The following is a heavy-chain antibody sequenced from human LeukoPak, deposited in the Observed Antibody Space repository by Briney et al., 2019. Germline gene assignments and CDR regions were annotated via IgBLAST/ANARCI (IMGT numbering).Heavy chain of an antibody. Sequence: PGGSLRLSCAASGFTFSSYSMDWVRQAPGKGLEWVSSISLSSSYIYYADSVKGRFTISRDNSKNTLYLQMNSLRAEDTAIYYCAKGTKWNYQGAFDSWGQGTLVIVSS. CDR3: AKGTKWNYQGAFDS. D-gene: IGHD1-7*01. CDR1: GFTFSSYS. V-gene: IGHV3-21*04. J-gene: IGHJ4*02. CDR2: ISLSSSYI.